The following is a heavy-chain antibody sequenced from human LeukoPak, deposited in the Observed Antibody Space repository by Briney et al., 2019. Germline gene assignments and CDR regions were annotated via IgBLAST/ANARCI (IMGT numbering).Heavy chain of an antibody. CDR1: GFTFSSYS. J-gene: IGHJ6*02. V-gene: IGHV3-21*01. Sequence: GGSLRLSCAASGFTFSSYSMNWVRQAPGKGLEWVSSISSSSSYIYYADSVKGRFTISRDNAKNSLYLQMNSLRAEDTAVYYCARDKLDYYYYGMDVWGQGTTVTVSS. D-gene: IGHD6-13*01. CDR3: ARDKLDYYYYGMDV. CDR2: ISSSSSYI.